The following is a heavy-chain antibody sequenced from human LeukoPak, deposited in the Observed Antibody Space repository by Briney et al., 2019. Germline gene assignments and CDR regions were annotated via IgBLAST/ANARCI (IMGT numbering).Heavy chain of an antibody. Sequence: SETLSLTCTVSGGSISSYYWSWIRQPPGKGLEWIGYIYYSGSTNYNPSLKSRVTISVDTSKNQFSLKLSSVTAADTAVYYCARGRAPYYGSGSYYTAIGIFDYWGQGTLVTVSS. CDR1: GGSISSYY. D-gene: IGHD3-10*01. J-gene: IGHJ4*02. V-gene: IGHV4-59*01. CDR2: IYYSGST. CDR3: ARGRAPYYGSGSYYTAIGIFDY.